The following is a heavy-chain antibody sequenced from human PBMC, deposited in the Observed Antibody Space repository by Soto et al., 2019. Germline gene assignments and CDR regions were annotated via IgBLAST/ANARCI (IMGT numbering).Heavy chain of an antibody. D-gene: IGHD6-19*01. CDR2: ISYDGSNK. CDR1: GFTFSSYA. Sequence: PGGSLRLSCAASGFTFSSYAMHWVRQAPGKGLEWVAVISYDGSNKYYADSVKGRFTISRDNSKNTLYLQMNSLRAEDTAVYYCARDSWSQWLGPTSRYYYYGMDVWGQGTTVTVSS. V-gene: IGHV3-30-3*01. J-gene: IGHJ6*02. CDR3: ARDSWSQWLGPTSRYYYYGMDV.